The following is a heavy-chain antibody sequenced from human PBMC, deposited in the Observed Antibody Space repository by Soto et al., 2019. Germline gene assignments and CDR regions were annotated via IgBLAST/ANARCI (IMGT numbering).Heavy chain of an antibody. CDR3: ASGIQLWLRRINNGYSG. V-gene: IGHV1-69*12. D-gene: IGHD5-18*01. J-gene: IGHJ4*02. CDR1: GGTFSTYA. CDR2: IIPMFGTA. Sequence: QVQLVQSGAEVKKPESSVKVYCKAPGGTFSTYAISWVRQAPGQGLEWMGGIIPMFGTANYAQRFQNRVTITAEESTNTVYMELSSLRSEDTAVYFCASGIQLWLRRINNGYSGWGQGTLVTVSS.